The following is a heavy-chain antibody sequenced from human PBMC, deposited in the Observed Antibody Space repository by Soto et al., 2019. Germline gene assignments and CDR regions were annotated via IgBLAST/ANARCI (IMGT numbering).Heavy chain of an antibody. J-gene: IGHJ6*02. Sequence: EAGPTPVKHTQNPTPTWTVSWFSLRTNGMCFSWVPPPPREALEWLALIDWDDNKYYSTSLKTRLTISKDTSKNQVVLTMTNMDPVDTATYYCARTLAKQWLVNFRYYSGMDVWGQGTTVTVS. CDR2: IDWDDNK. CDR3: ARTLAKQWLVNFRYYSGMDV. CDR1: WFSLRTNGMC. V-gene: IGHV2-70*20. D-gene: IGHD6-19*01.